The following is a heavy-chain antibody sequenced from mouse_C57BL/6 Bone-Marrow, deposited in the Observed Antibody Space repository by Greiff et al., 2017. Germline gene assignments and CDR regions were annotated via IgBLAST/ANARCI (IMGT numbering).Heavy chain of an antibody. CDR2: INPSNGGT. J-gene: IGHJ4*01. D-gene: IGHD1-1*01. V-gene: IGHV1-53*01. CDR1: GYTFTSYW. CDR3: ARWDYGSSYEGGMDY. Sequence: QVQLKQPGTELVKPGASVKLSCKASGYTFTSYWMHWVKQRPGQGLEWIGNINPSNGGTNYNAKFKSKATLTVDKSSSTAYMQLSSLTSEDSAVYYCARWDYGSSYEGGMDYWGQGTSVTVSS.